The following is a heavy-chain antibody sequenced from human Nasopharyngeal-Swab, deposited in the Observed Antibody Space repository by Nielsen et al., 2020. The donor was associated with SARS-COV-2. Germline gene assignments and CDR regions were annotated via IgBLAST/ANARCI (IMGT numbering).Heavy chain of an antibody. J-gene: IGHJ4*02. CDR1: GDSVSSNIDA. Sequence: SETLSLTCAISGDSVSSNIDAWNWIRQSPSRGLKWLGRTYYRSKWNNDYALSVKGRITINPDTAKNQFSLQLNSVTPEDTAVYYCARGPSYLDYWGPGNLVTVSS. D-gene: IGHD3-16*02. CDR2: TYYRSKWNN. CDR3: ARGPSYLDY. V-gene: IGHV6-1*01.